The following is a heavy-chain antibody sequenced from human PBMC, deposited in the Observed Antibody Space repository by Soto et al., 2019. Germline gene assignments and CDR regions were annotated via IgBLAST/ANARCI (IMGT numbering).Heavy chain of an antibody. CDR2: TYYRSRWYN. J-gene: IGHJ6*03. D-gene: IGHD1-1*01. Sequence: QVQLQESGPGLVKPSQTLSVSCAISGVSVSGDSAAWNWVRLSPSRGLEWLARTYYRSRWYNDYAVSVRSRITVNADTSKNQFSLQLTSVTPEDTAIYFCAGTTSHHWLYMDVWGRGTTVTVSS. CDR1: GVSVSGDSAA. V-gene: IGHV6-1*01. CDR3: AGTTSHHWLYMDV.